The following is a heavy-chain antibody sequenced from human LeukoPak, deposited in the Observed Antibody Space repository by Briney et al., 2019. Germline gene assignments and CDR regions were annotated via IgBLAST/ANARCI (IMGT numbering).Heavy chain of an antibody. Sequence: SETLSLTCTVSGGSISSRDCYWDWYRQPPGMGVEWIANVHYSGSTNYNPSLKSRVTISLDTSKNQVPLRLYSVTAADTAVYYFTHSTMWFSGNYLGQGNLVTGSS. CDR1: GGSISSRDCY. CDR2: VHYSGST. J-gene: IGHJ4*01. V-gene: IGHV4-39*06. CDR3: THSTMWFSGNY. D-gene: IGHD2-2*01.